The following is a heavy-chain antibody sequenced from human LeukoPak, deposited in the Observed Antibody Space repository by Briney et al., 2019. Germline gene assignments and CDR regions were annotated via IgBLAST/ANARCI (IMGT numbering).Heavy chain of an antibody. CDR1: GYSFGIFG. D-gene: IGHD2-2*01. Sequence: ASVKVSCKASGYSFGIFGISWVRQAPGQGLEWMGWISANNGNTKYAQNLQGRVTMTTDTSTSTAYMELRSLRSDDTAVYYCARVGVVVPAAWFDPWGQGALVTVSS. V-gene: IGHV1-18*01. CDR3: ARVGVVVPAAWFDP. CDR2: ISANNGNT. J-gene: IGHJ5*02.